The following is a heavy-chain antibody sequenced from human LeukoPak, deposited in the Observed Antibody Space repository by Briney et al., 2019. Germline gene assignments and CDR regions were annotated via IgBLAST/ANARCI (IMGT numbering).Heavy chain of an antibody. CDR1: GGSISSGSFY. D-gene: IGHD2-15*01. V-gene: IGHV4-61*02. CDR3: ASEERSCSGGSCSPFFDC. Sequence: SQTLSLTCTVSGGSISSGSFYWSWIRQPAGKGLEWIGRTYSSGSTNYNPSLKSRVTISLDTSRNHFSLKLSSVTAADTAVYYCASEERSCSGGSCSPFFDCWGQGTLVTVSS. CDR2: TYSSGST. J-gene: IGHJ4*02.